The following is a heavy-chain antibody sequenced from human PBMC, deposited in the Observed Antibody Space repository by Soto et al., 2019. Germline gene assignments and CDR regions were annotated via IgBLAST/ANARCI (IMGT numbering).Heavy chain of an antibody. J-gene: IGHJ4*02. CDR1: GFTFGTYA. V-gene: IGHV3-30*18. CDR2: ISYDGAND. Sequence: QVQLVESGGGVVQPGRSLRLSCAASGFTFGTYAMQWVRQAPGKGLEWVAAISYDGANDYYADSVKGRFTISRDKSKNSLYLQMTSLRPEDTAVYYCAKSVAEQLVSFGYDRWGQGTLVTVSS. D-gene: IGHD6-6*01. CDR3: AKSVAEQLVSFGYDR.